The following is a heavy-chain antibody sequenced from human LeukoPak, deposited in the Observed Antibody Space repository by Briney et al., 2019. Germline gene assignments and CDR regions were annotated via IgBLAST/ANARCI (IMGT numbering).Heavy chain of an antibody. J-gene: IGHJ5*02. V-gene: IGHV1-69*13. D-gene: IGHD6-13*01. CDR2: IIPIFGTA. Sequence: GASVKVSCKASGGTFSSYAISWVRQAPGQGLEWMGGIIPIFGTANYAQKFQGRVTITADESTSTAYMELSSLRSEDTAVYYCARVAPIAAAGNWFDPWGQGTLVTVSS. CDR3: ARVAPIAAAGNWFDP. CDR1: GGTFSSYA.